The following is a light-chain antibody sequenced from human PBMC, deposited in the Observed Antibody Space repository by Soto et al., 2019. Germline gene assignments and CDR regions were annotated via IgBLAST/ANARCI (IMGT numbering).Light chain of an antibody. V-gene: IGLV1-51*01. CDR1: SSNIGNNY. Sequence: QSVLTQPPSVSAAPGQKVTLSCSGSSSNIGNNYVSWYQQLPGTAPKLLIYDNNKRPSGIPDRFAGSKSGTSATLGITGVQTGDEADYYCGTWDSSLSAGGVFGGGTKLTVL. CDR3: GTWDSSLSAGGV. CDR2: DNN. J-gene: IGLJ2*01.